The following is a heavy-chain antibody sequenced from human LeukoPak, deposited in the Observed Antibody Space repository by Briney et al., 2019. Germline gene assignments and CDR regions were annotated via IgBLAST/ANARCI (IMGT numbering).Heavy chain of an antibody. J-gene: IGHJ4*02. D-gene: IGHD6-19*01. CDR3: AKDRYSSGLNDFDY. Sequence: AGGSLRLSCAASGFTVSSKYMNWVRQAPGKGLEWVAFIRYDGSNKYYADSVKGRFTISRDNSKNTLYLQMNSLRAEDTAVYYCAKDRYSSGLNDFDYWGQGTLVTVSS. CDR1: GFTVSSKY. CDR2: IRYDGSNK. V-gene: IGHV3-30*02.